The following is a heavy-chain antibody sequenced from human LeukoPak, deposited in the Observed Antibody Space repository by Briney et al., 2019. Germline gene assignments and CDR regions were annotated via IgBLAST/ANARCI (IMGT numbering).Heavy chain of an antibody. Sequence: SETLSLTCTVSGVSISNYFWSWIRQPPGKGLEWIGYFSYSGNTKYNPSLKSRVTISVDTSKNQFSLKLSSVTAADTAVYYCARCSYYDAFDIWGQGTMVTVSS. J-gene: IGHJ3*02. V-gene: IGHV4-59*01. CDR1: GVSISNYF. CDR3: ARCSYYDAFDI. D-gene: IGHD1-26*01. CDR2: FSYSGNT.